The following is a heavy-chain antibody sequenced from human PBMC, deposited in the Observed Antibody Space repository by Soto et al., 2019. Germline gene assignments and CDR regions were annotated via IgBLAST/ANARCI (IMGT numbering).Heavy chain of an antibody. D-gene: IGHD6-6*01. Sequence: GGSVRLSCAASGFTLSGYAMDWVRQAPGKGLEYVSGISSNGVGTYYAKSVQGRFTISRDNSKNTVYLQMGSLRPEDMAVYYCARRSRPDFYHVVVCVKGTTFTVPS. CDR2: ISSNGVGT. J-gene: IGHJ6*03. CDR3: ARRSRPDFYHVVV. CDR1: GFTLSGYA. V-gene: IGHV3-64*01.